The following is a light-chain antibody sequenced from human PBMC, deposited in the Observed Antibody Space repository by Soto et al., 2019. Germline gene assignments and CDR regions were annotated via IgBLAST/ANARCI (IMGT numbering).Light chain of an antibody. Sequence: EIVMTQSPATLSVSPGERATLSCSASQSVSNRLAWYQQRPGQAPRLLIYRASARATGIPARFRGSGSGTEFTLTISSLQSEDFAIYYCQQSSDWPRTFGPAPKVEIK. CDR1: QSVSNR. CDR3: QQSSDWPRT. CDR2: RAS. V-gene: IGKV3-15*01. J-gene: IGKJ1*01.